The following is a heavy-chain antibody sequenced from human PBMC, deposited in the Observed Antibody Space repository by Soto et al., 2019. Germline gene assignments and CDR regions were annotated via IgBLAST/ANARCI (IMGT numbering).Heavy chain of an antibody. J-gene: IGHJ4*02. Sequence: VSLRLFCAASGLTFNNARMSWVRQAPGKGLDWVGRIDGGKTDFAAPVEGRFTFSRDDSRNTLFLQMNSLKTEDTGVYYCTSNVSAKVGTLSYWGQGTMVTVSS. CDR1: GLTFNNAR. CDR2: IDGGKT. D-gene: IGHD1-26*01. V-gene: IGHV3-15*01. CDR3: TSNVSAKVGTLSY.